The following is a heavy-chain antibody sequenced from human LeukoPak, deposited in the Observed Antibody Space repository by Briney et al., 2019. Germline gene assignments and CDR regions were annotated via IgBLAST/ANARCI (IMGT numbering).Heavy chain of an antibody. Sequence: SETLSLTCTVSGGSISSYYWSWIRQPPGKGLEWIGYIYYSGSTNYNPSLKSRVTISVDTSKNQFSLKLSSVTAADTAVYYCARYCSSTSCRQINYWGQGTLVTVSS. CDR1: GGSISSYY. CDR2: IYYSGST. V-gene: IGHV4-59*12. D-gene: IGHD2-2*01. J-gene: IGHJ4*02. CDR3: ARYCSSTSCRQINY.